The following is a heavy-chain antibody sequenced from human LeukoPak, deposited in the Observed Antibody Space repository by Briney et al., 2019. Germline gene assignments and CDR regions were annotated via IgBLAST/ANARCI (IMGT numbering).Heavy chain of an antibody. Sequence: GGSLRLSCVASGFTFSSNLMHWVRQAPGKGLVWVSRINSDGSSTSYADSVKGRFTISRDNAKNTLYLQMNSLRAEDTAVYFCASPGATSKFDYWGQGTQVTVSS. CDR3: ASPGATSKFDY. J-gene: IGHJ4*02. V-gene: IGHV3-74*01. CDR2: INSDGSST. CDR1: GFTFSSNL. D-gene: IGHD1-26*01.